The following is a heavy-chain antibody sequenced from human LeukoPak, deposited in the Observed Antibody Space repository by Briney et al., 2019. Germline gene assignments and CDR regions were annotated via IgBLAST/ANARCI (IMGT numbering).Heavy chain of an antibody. Sequence: SETLSLTCTVSGGSISSGDYYWGWLRQPPGRGVEWIGYIYYSGSTYYNPSLKSRVTISVNTSKNQFSLKLSSVTAADTAVYYCARDLGYCSGGSCYSGPNWFDPWGQGTLVTVSS. CDR3: ARDLGYCSGGSCYSGPNWFDP. CDR1: GGSISSGDYY. CDR2: IYYSGST. J-gene: IGHJ5*02. D-gene: IGHD2-15*01. V-gene: IGHV4-30-4*01.